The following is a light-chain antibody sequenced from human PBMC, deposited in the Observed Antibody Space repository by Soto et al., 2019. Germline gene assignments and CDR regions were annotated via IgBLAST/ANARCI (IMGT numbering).Light chain of an antibody. CDR1: SSDFGGYNY. Sequence: QSVLTQPASVSGSPVQSITISCTGTSSDFGGYNYVSWYQQHPGKAPRLMIYDVSSRPSGVSYRFSGSKSGNTASLTISGLQAEDEADYYCSSYTSSNTRYVFGTGTKVTVL. CDR2: DVS. CDR3: SSYTSSNTRYV. J-gene: IGLJ1*01. V-gene: IGLV2-14*01.